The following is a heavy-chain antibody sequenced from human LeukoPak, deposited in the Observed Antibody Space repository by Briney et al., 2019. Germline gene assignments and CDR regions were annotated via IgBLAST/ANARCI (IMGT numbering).Heavy chain of an antibody. J-gene: IGHJ4*02. CDR2: ISSSSSYI. CDR3: AREKGYCSSTSCYFDY. D-gene: IGHD2-2*01. V-gene: IGHV3-21*01. Sequence: GGSLRLSCAASGFTFSSYAMNWVRQAPGKGLEWVSSISSSSSYIYYADSVKGRFTISRDNAKNSLYLQMNSLRAEDTAVYYCAREKGYCSSTSCYFDYWGQGTLVTVSS. CDR1: GFTFSSYA.